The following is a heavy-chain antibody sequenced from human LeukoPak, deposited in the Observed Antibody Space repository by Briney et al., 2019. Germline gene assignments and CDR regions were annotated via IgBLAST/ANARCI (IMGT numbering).Heavy chain of an antibody. V-gene: IGHV3-9*01. D-gene: IGHD6-19*01. J-gene: IGHJ4*02. CDR1: GFTFDNYA. CDR2: ISWNSGYI. CDR3: AKVRGTYSSGYFFDY. Sequence: GRSLRLSCAASGFTFDNYAMHWVRHAPGKGLECLSTISWNSGYIGYADSVKGRFTISRDNAKKSLDLQMNSLRAEDTAFYYCAKVRGTYSSGYFFDYWGQGTLVTVSS.